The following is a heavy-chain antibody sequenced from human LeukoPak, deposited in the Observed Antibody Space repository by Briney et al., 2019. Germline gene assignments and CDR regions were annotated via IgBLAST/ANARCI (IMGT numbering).Heavy chain of an antibody. V-gene: IGHV4-4*07. CDR1: GGSISSYY. CDR2: IYTSGST. J-gene: IGHJ5*02. D-gene: IGHD6-13*01. CDR3: ARLRSAAGIRWFDP. Sequence: PSETLSLTCTVSGGSISSYYLSWIRQPAGKGLEWIGRIYTSGSTNYNPSLKSRVTMSVDTSKNQFSLKLSSVTAADTAVYYCARLRSAAGIRWFDPWGQGTLVTVSS.